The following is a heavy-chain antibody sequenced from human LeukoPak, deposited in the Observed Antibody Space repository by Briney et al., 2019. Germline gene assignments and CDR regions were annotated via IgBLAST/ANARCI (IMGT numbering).Heavy chain of an antibody. CDR3: ARLLGGYFAGDAFDV. Sequence: PSETLSLTCTVSGGSVSSRPHFWACIRQTPGKGLEWIVTTYYTGSTNYNPSLKSRVTISVDVSTDTFSLNLGSVTAADTAVYYCARLLGGYFAGDAFDVWAKGQWSPSLQ. J-gene: IGHJ3*01. CDR2: TYYTGST. D-gene: IGHD3-9*01. CDR1: GGSVSSRPHF. V-gene: IGHV4-39*02.